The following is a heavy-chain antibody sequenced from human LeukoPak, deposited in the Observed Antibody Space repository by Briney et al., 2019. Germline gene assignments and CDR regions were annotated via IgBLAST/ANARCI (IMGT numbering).Heavy chain of an antibody. Sequence: KPSETLSLTCAVYGGSFSGYYWSWIRQPPGKGLEWIGEINHSGSTYYNPSLKSRVTISVDTSKNQFSLKLSSVTAAGTAVYYCARYAWGTAADPYWGQGTLVTVSS. CDR2: INHSGST. D-gene: IGHD3-16*01. CDR1: GGSFSGYY. CDR3: ARYAWGTAADPY. V-gene: IGHV4-34*01. J-gene: IGHJ4*02.